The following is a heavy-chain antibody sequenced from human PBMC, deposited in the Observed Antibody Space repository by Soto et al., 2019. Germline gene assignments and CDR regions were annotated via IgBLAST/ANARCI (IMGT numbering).Heavy chain of an antibody. CDR1: GFTFSDYA. V-gene: IGHV3-30*04. CDR3: ARTYYDVWSGFSD. CDR2: ISYEGSEI. J-gene: IGHJ4*02. D-gene: IGHD3-3*01. Sequence: QVRLEESGGRVVQPGTSLRLSCAASGFTFSDYAMHWIRQAPGKGLEWVAVISYEGSEIYYSDSVKGRFTISRDNTMNTVYLQMSSVRRDDTAVYYCARTYYDVWSGFSDWGQGALVTVSS.